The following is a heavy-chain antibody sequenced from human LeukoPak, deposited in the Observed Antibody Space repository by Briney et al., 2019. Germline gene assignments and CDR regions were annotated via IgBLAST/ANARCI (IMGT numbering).Heavy chain of an antibody. CDR2: IYYSGGT. V-gene: IGHV4-59*12. CDR1: GGSISSYY. Sequence: SETLSLTCTVSGGSISSYYWSWIRQPPGKGLEWIGYIYYSGGTNYNPSLKSRVTISLDTSKNQFSLKLSSVTAADTAVYYCARGHCTNGVCYNYFDYWGQGTLVTVS. J-gene: IGHJ4*02. D-gene: IGHD2-8*01. CDR3: ARGHCTNGVCYNYFDY.